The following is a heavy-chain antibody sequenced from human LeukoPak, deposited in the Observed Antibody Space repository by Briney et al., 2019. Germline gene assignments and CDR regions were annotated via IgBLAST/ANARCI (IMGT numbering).Heavy chain of an antibody. CDR2: MSGSGYYT. Sequence: GGSLRLSCAASGFTFSNYAMSWVRQAPGKGLEWVSAMSGSGYYTYYVESVKGRFTISRDNSKNTLYLHMNSLRADDTAVYYCAKMEGQRLYDYCMDVWGRGTTVTVSS. CDR3: AKMEGQRLYDYCMDV. J-gene: IGHJ6*03. V-gene: IGHV3-23*01. CDR1: GFTFSNYA. D-gene: IGHD3-3*01.